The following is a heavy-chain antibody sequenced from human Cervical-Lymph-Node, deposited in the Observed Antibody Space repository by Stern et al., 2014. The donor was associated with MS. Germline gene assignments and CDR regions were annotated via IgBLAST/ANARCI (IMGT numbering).Heavy chain of an antibody. CDR3: ARADREYSSAYYFDY. CDR2: INPSGGST. V-gene: IGHV1-46*03. D-gene: IGHD3-16*01. J-gene: IGHJ4*02. CDR1: GYIFTNYY. Sequence: VQLVQSGAEVRKPGASVKVSCKASGYIFTNYYMHWVRQAPGQGLLWMGIINPSGGSTTYTQTFQGRVTVTRDTSTSTVYMELSSLRSEDPAVYYCARADREYSSAYYFDYWGQGTLVTVSS.